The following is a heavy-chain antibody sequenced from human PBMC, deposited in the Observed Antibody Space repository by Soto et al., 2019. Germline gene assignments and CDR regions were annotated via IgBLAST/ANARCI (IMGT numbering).Heavy chain of an antibody. D-gene: IGHD4-17*01. Sequence: PGGSLRLSCAASGFTFSSYWMSWVRQAPGKGLEWVANIKQDGSEKYYVDSVKGRFTISRDNAKNSLYLQMSSLRAEDTAVYYCARGSEDGDPDYWGQGTLVTVSS. CDR3: ARGSEDGDPDY. J-gene: IGHJ4*02. CDR1: GFTFSSYW. CDR2: IKQDGSEK. V-gene: IGHV3-7*01.